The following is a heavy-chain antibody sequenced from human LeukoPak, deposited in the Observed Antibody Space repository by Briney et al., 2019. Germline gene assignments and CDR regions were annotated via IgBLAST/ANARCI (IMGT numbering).Heavy chain of an antibody. CDR1: GFTFSSYA. J-gene: IGHJ3*02. CDR2: ISGSGGST. Sequence: GGSLRLSCAASGFTFSSYAMSWVRQAPGKGLEWVSAISGSGGSTYYADSVKGRFTISRDNSKNTLYLQMNSLRAEDTAVYYCAKDERITMIVGDAFDIWGQGTMVTVSS. V-gene: IGHV3-23*01. D-gene: IGHD3-22*01. CDR3: AKDERITMIVGDAFDI.